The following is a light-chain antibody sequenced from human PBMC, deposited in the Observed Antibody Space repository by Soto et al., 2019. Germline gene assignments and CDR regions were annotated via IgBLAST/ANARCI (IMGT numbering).Light chain of an antibody. J-gene: IGKJ1*01. CDR3: QQYNNWPRT. Sequence: DIVMTQSPDSMAVSLGERATLYCRASQSVSSNLAWYQQKPGQAPRLLIYGASTRDTGIPARFSGSGSGTEFTLTISSLQSEDFAVYYCQQYNNWPRTFGQGTKVDI. CDR2: GAS. CDR1: QSVSSN. V-gene: IGKV3-15*01.